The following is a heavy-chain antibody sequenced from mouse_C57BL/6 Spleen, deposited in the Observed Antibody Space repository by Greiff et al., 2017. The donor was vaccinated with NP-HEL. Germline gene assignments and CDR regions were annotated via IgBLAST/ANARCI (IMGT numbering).Heavy chain of an antibody. Sequence: VQLQQSGAELVRPGASVTLSCKASGYTFTDYEMHWVKQTPVHGLEWIGAIDPETGGTAYNQKFKGKAILTADKSSSTAYMELRSLTSEYSAVYYCTNYYGSSYWFAYWGQGTLVTVSA. CDR1: GYTFTDYE. CDR3: TNYYGSSYWFAY. CDR2: IDPETGGT. J-gene: IGHJ3*01. D-gene: IGHD1-1*01. V-gene: IGHV1-15*01.